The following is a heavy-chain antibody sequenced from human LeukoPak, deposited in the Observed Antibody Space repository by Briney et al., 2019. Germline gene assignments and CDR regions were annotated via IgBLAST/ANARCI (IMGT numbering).Heavy chain of an antibody. J-gene: IGHJ5*02. V-gene: IGHV4-39*01. D-gene: IGHD3-10*01. Sequence: SETLSLTCTVSGGSIRSSYYYWGWIRQPPGKGLEWIGSSYDRGSTYYNPSLKSRVTISVDTSKNQFSLKLDSVTAADPAVYYCARHYGPWGQGTLVTVSS. CDR1: GGSIRSSYYY. CDR2: SYDRGST. CDR3: ARHYGP.